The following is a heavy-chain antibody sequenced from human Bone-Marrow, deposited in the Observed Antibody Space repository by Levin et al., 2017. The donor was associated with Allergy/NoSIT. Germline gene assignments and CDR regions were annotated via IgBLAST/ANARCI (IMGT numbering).Heavy chain of an antibody. Sequence: ASVKVSCKVSGNRFTGFDVHWVRQATGQGLEWMGWMNPNSANTGYAQKFQDRVTMTRDPSIKTAYMELSSLTSDDTAIYYCARAEGAATFDSWGQGTLVIVSS. CDR3: ARAEGAATFDS. J-gene: IGHJ4*02. D-gene: IGHD2-15*01. CDR2: MNPNSANT. V-gene: IGHV1-8*01. CDR1: GNRFTGFD.